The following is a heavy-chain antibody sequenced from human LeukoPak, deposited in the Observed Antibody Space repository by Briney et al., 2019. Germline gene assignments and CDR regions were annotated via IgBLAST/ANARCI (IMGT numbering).Heavy chain of an antibody. CDR1: GYSFSSDW. D-gene: IGHD2-15*01. CDR3: TRGCSGGSCSRDAMDV. Sequence: GESLKISCKASGYSFSSDWIAWVRQMPGKGLEWMGIIFPIDSETTYSPSFQGQVTISADKSISTAYLPWSSLTASDTAMYYCTRGCSGGSCSRDAMDVWGQGTMVTVSS. CDR2: IFPIDSET. J-gene: IGHJ6*02. V-gene: IGHV5-51*01.